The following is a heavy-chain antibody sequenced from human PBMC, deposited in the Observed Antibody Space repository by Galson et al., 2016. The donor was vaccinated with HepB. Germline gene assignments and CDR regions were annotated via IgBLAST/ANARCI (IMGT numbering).Heavy chain of an antibody. D-gene: IGHD3-3*01. CDR1: GFTFDDYS. CDR2: ISWDGGIT. J-gene: IGHJ4*02. CDR3: AKDGIDFLDY. Sequence: SLRLSCAASGFTFDDYSMHWVRQAPGKGLEWVSLISWDGGITNYADSVKGRFTISRDNSKNSLYLQMNSLRTEDSALYYCAKDGIDFLDYWGQGTLVTVSS. V-gene: IGHV3-43*01.